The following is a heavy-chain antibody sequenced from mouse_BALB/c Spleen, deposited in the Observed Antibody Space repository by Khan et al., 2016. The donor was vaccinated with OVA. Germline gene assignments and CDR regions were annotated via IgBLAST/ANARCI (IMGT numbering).Heavy chain of an antibody. CDR1: GFTFSDYY. Sequence: EVELVESGGGLVKPGGSLKLSCAASGFTFSDYYMYWVRQTPEKRLEWVATISDGGSSTSYPDSVKGRFTISRDNAKHNLYLQMSGLKSEDTAIYYCSRAGYGGFANLGQGTLVTVSA. CDR2: ISDGGSST. V-gene: IGHV5-4*02. D-gene: IGHD1-1*02. CDR3: SRAGYGGFAN. J-gene: IGHJ3*01.